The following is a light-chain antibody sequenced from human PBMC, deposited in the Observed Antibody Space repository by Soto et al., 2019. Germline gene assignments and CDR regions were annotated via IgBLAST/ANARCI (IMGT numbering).Light chain of an antibody. CDR3: QQYNSYWYT. CDR1: QSISSW. CDR2: KAS. J-gene: IGKJ2*01. Sequence: DIQMTQSPSTLSASVGDRVTITCRASQSISSWLAWYQQKPGKAPNLLIYKASNLPGGVPSRFSGSGAGTEFTLTISSRQPDDFATDYCQQYNSYWYTFGQGTKLEIK. V-gene: IGKV1-5*03.